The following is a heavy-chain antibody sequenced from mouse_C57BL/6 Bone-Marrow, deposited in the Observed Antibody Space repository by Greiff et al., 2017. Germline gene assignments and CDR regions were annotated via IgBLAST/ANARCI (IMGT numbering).Heavy chain of an antibody. V-gene: IGHV1-81*01. D-gene: IGHD3-2*02. CDR1: GYTFTSYG. Sequence: VKLQQSGAELARPGASVKLSCKASGYTFTSYGISWVKQRTGQGLEWIGEIYPRSGNTYYNEKFKGKATLTADKSSSTAYMELRSLTSEDSAVYFCARGSSGYVWFAYWGQGTLVTVSA. J-gene: IGHJ3*01. CDR3: ARGSSGYVWFAY. CDR2: IYPRSGNT.